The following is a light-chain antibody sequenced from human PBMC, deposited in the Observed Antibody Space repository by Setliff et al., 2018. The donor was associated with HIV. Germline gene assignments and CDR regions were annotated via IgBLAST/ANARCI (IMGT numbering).Light chain of an antibody. J-gene: IGLJ1*01. CDR1: SSDVGAYNY. CDR2: DVS. V-gene: IGLV2-11*01. Sequence: QSALTQPRSVSGSPGQSVTLSCTGSSSDVGAYNYVSWYQQYPCKAPKLIIYDVSKRPSGVPDRFSGSKSGDTASLTISGLQSEDEADYYCCSSYAGSRTFDVFGTGTKVTVL. CDR3: CSSYAGSRTFDV.